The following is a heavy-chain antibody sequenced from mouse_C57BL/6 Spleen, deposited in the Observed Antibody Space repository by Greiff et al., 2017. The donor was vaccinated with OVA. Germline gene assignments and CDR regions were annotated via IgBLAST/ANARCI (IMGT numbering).Heavy chain of an antibody. Sequence: EVKLMESGGGLVQPGGSLSLSCAASGFTFTDYYMSWVRQPPGKALEWLGFIRHKANGYTTEYSASVKGRFTISRDNSQSILYLQMQALKAEDNAAYYFSKYKLPHFDYWGQGTTLTVSS. V-gene: IGHV7-3*01. J-gene: IGHJ2*01. CDR2: IRHKANGYTT. CDR3: SKYKLPHFDY. CDR1: GFTFTDYY.